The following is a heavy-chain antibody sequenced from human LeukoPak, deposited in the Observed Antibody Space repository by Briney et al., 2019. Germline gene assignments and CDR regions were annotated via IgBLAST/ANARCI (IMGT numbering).Heavy chain of an antibody. V-gene: IGHV3-21*01. CDR3: ARGLQYNDAFDI. CDR2: ISTSSSYI. D-gene: IGHD1-1*01. CDR1: GFTFSSFS. J-gene: IGHJ3*02. Sequence: GGSLRLSCAASGFTFSSFSMNWVRQAPGKGLEWVSSISTSSSYIYYADSVKGRFTISRDNAKNSLYLQMNSLRAEDTAVYYCARGLQYNDAFDIWGQGTMVIVPS.